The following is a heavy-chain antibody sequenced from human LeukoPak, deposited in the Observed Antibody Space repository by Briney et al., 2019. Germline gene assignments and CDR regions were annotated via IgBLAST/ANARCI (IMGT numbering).Heavy chain of an antibody. V-gene: IGHV3-21*01. D-gene: IGHD4-11*01. CDR1: GFTFSSYS. CDR3: ARETTLTTSLFDL. CDR2: ISSSSSYI. Sequence: PGGSLRLSCAASGFTFSSYSMNWVRQAPGKGLEWVSSISSSSSYIYYADSVKGRFTISRDNAKNSLYLQMNSLRAEDTAVYYCARETTLTTSLFDLWGQGTLVTVSS. J-gene: IGHJ4*02.